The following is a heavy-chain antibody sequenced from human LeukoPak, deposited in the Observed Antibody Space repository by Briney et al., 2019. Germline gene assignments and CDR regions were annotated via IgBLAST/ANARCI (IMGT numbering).Heavy chain of an antibody. CDR1: GFTFSSYG. Sequence: GGSLRLSWAASGFTFSSYGMHWVRQAPGKGLEWVAVIWYGGSNKYYADSVKGRFTISRDNSKNTLYLQMNSLRAEDTAVYYCAKDLGGDSDYWGQGTLVTVSS. D-gene: IGHD3-16*01. J-gene: IGHJ4*02. CDR3: AKDLGGDSDY. CDR2: IWYGGSNK. V-gene: IGHV3-30*02.